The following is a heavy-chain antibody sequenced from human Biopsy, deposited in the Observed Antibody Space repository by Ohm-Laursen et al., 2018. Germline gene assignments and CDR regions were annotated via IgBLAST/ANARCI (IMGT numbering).Heavy chain of an antibody. Sequence: GTLSLTCAVYGESFNGYYWSWIRQTPGKGLEWIGEINHSGRTNYNPSLKSRVTISVDTSKNQFSLKVRSVTAADTAVYYCVRGVDYYDPYHYYALDVWGQGTTVTVSS. CDR1: GESFNGYY. CDR2: INHSGRT. V-gene: IGHV4-34*01. CDR3: VRGVDYYDPYHYYALDV. D-gene: IGHD3-22*01. J-gene: IGHJ6*02.